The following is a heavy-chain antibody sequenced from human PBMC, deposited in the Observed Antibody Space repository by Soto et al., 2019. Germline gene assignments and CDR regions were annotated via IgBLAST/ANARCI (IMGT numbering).Heavy chain of an antibody. D-gene: IGHD3-3*01. CDR1: GYTFTSYD. CDR3: AAVWLLFLELFRQPYYGKDF. Sequence: ASVKVSCKASGYTFTSYDINWVRQATGQGLEWMGWMNPNSGNTGYAQKFQGRVTMTRNTSISTAYMELSSLRSEDTAVYYCAAVWLLFLELFRQPYYGKDFWGQGTTVTVSS. J-gene: IGHJ6*02. V-gene: IGHV1-8*01. CDR2: MNPNSGNT.